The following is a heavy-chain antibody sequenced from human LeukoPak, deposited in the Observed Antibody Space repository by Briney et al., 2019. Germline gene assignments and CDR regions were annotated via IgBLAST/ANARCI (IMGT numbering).Heavy chain of an antibody. CDR2: IYYSGST. D-gene: IGHD2-21*02. V-gene: IGHV4-59*01. CDR3: AALAYCGGDCYDFQH. Sequence: PSETLSLTCTVSGGSISSYYWSWIRQPPGKGLEWIGYIYYSGSTNYNPSLKSRVTISVDTSKNQFSLKLSSVTAADTAVYYCAALAYCGGDCYDFQHWGQGTLVTVSS. J-gene: IGHJ1*01. CDR1: GGSISSYY.